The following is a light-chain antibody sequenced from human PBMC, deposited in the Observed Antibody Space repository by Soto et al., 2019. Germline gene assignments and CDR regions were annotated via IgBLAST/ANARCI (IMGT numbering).Light chain of an antibody. Sequence: EIVMTQSLATLSVSPGERVTLSCRASQNINNNLAWYQQKPGQAPRLLIYGASTRATCITPRFSGSGSGTEFHLTISSVQSGDFAVYFCQQYDGWPRTFGQGTKVEIK. CDR2: GAS. CDR3: QQYDGWPRT. V-gene: IGKV3-15*01. CDR1: QNINNN. J-gene: IGKJ1*01.